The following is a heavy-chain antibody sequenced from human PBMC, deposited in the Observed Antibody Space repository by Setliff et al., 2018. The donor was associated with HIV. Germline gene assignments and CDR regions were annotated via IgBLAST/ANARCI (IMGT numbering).Heavy chain of an antibody. CDR3: SRQPDPYDSGTSYSYYYYMAV. D-gene: IGHD3-10*01. V-gene: IGHV3-73*01. CDR2: FRRKANSYAT. Sequence: GGSLRLSCAASGFTFSDSAIHWVRQASGKGLEWIGRFRRKANSYATVHATSVRGRFTISRDASKNTAYLQMNSLKTEDTGVYYCSRQPDPYDSGTSYSYYYYMAVWGKGTTVTVSS. CDR1: GFTFSDSA. J-gene: IGHJ6*03.